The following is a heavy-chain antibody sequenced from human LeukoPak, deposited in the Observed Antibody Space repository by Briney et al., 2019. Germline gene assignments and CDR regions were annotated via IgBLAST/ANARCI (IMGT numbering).Heavy chain of an antibody. CDR3: ARVNPYRSGSNQHGY. CDR2: VDYSGGT. V-gene: IGHV4-59*01. D-gene: IGHD3-10*01. Sequence: PSETLSLTCTVSGGSISSSYWSWIRQPPGKGLEWIGYVDYSGGTNYNPSLKSRVSMSVDTSKNQFSLKLRSVTPADTAVYYCARVNPYRSGSNQHGYWGQGALVTVSS. CDR1: GGSISSSY. J-gene: IGHJ4*02.